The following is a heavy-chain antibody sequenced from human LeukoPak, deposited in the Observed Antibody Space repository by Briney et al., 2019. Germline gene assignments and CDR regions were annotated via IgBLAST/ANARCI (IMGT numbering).Heavy chain of an antibody. Sequence: GGSLRLSCAASGFTIRSNYMSWVRQAPGKGLEWVSVILSGGSTYYADSVKGRSTISRDTSKNTLYLQIDSLRAEDTAVYFCARVQVNYDGSGYFDYWGRGTLVTV. CDR3: ARVQVNYDGSGYFDY. V-gene: IGHV3-53*01. D-gene: IGHD3-22*01. CDR1: GFTIRSNY. J-gene: IGHJ4*02. CDR2: ILSGGST.